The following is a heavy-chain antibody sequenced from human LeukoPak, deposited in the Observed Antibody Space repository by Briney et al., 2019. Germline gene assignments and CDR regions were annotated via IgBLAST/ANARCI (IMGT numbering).Heavy chain of an antibody. Sequence: SVKVSCTASGGTFSSYAISWVRQAPGQGLEWMGRIIPILGIANYAQKFQGRVTITADKSTSTAYMELSSLRSEDTAVYYCARDSGYSYGFLLDYWGQGTLVTVSX. CDR1: GGTFSSYA. CDR3: ARDSGYSYGFLLDY. CDR2: IIPILGIA. V-gene: IGHV1-69*04. D-gene: IGHD5-18*01. J-gene: IGHJ4*02.